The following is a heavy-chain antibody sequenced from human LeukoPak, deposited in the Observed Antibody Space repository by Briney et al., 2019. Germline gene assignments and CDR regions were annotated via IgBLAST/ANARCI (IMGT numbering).Heavy chain of an antibody. J-gene: IGHJ5*02. D-gene: IGHD2-2*02. V-gene: IGHV4-59*04. CDR3: VRHRVVPAAIKRFDP. CDR2: IYHSGST. CDR1: GGSIGSFY. Sequence: PSETLSLTCTLSGGSIGSFYWSWIRQPPGKGLEWIGSIYHSGSTYYNPPLKSRVTISVDTSKNQFSLKLSSVTAADTAVYYCVRHRVVPAAIKRFDPWGQGTLVTVSS.